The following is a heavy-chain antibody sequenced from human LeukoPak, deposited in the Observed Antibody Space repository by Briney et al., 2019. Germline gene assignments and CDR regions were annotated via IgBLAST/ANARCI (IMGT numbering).Heavy chain of an antibody. J-gene: IGHJ4*02. CDR3: ARGLVTYYDSSGYYHY. Sequence: PSETLSLTCTVSGGSVSSGSYYWSWIRQPPGKGLEWTGYIYYSGSTNYNPSLKSRVTISVDTSKNQFSLKLSSVTAADTAVYYCARGLVTYYDSSGYYHYWGQGTLVTVSS. CDR1: GGSVSSGSYY. V-gene: IGHV4-61*01. CDR2: IYYSGST. D-gene: IGHD3-22*01.